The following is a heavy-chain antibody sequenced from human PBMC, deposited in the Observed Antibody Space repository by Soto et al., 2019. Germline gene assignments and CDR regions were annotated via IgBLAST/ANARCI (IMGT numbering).Heavy chain of an antibody. V-gene: IGHV1-3*01. CDR3: ALFWSGYYSFDY. CDR2: INAGNGNT. D-gene: IGHD3-3*01. J-gene: IGHJ4*02. CDR1: GYTFTSYA. Sequence: ASVMVSCKASGYTFTSYAMHWVRQAPGQRLEWMGWINAGNGNTKYSQKFQGRVTITRDTSASTAYMELSSLRSEDTAVYYCALFWSGYYSFDYWGQGTLVTVSS.